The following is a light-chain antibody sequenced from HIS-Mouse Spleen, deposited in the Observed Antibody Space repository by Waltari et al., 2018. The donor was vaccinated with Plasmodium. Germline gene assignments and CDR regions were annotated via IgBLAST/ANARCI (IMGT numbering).Light chain of an antibody. V-gene: IGLV2-23*01. CDR1: SSAVGSYNL. J-gene: IGLJ1*01. CDR3: CSYAGSSTYV. CDR2: EGS. Sequence: QSALTQPASVSRSPGQSITLSCTGTSSAVGSYNLVSWYQQHPGKAPKLMIYEGSKRPSGVSNRFSGSKSGNTASLTISGLQAEDEADYYCCSYAGSSTYVFGTGTKVTVL.